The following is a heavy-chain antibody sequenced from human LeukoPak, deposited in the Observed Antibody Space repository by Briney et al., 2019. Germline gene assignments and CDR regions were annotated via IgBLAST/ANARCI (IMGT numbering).Heavy chain of an antibody. CDR1: GGSFSGYY. V-gene: IGHV4-34*01. D-gene: IGHD3-10*01. CDR2: INHSGST. Sequence: SETLSLTCAVYGGSFSGYYWSWIRQPPGKGLEWIGEINHSGSTNYNPSLKSRVTISVDTSKNQFSLKLSSVTAADTAVYYCARGRGNGSGGSIDYWGQGTLVTVSS. J-gene: IGHJ4*02. CDR3: ARGRGNGSGGSIDY.